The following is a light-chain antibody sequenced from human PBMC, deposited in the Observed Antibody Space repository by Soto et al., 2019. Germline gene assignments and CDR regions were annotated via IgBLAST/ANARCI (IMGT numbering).Light chain of an antibody. CDR2: GAS. CDR1: QSVSSN. J-gene: IGKJ3*01. CDR3: QQYNNLRGT. V-gene: IGKV3-15*01. Sequence: EIVMTQSPATLSVSPGERDTLSCRASQSVSSNLAGYQQKPGQAPRLLIYGASTRATGIPARFSGSGSGTEFTLTVSSLQSEDFAVYYCQQYNNLRGTFGPGTKVDI.